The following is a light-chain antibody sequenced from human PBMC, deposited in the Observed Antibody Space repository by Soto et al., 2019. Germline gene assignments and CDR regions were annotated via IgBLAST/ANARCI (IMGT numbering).Light chain of an antibody. CDR3: SSYTSSNTYA. Sequence: QSALTQPPSVSGSPGQSVAISCTGTSSDVGSSNGVSWYQQPPGTAPKLMIYDVNNRPSGVPDRFSGSKSGNTASLTISGLQAEDEADYYCSSYTSSNTYAFGTGTKVTVL. CDR1: SSDVGSSNG. CDR2: DVN. V-gene: IGLV2-18*02. J-gene: IGLJ1*01.